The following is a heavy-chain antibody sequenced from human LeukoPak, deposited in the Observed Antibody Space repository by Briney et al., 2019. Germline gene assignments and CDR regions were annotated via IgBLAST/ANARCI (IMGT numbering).Heavy chain of an antibody. D-gene: IGHD6-19*01. CDR1: GYTFTSYY. V-gene: IGHV1-46*01. J-gene: IGHJ6*03. Sequence: ASVKVSCKASGYTFTSYYMHWVRQAPGQGLEWMGIINPSGGSTGYAQKFQGRVTMTRDMSTSTVYMELSSLRAEDTAVYYCAKPPIAVAGTDYYYYMDVWGKGTTVTISS. CDR2: INPSGGST. CDR3: AKPPIAVAGTDYYYYMDV.